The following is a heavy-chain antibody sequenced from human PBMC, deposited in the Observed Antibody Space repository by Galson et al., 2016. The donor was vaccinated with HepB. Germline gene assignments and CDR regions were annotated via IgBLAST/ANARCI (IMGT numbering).Heavy chain of an antibody. CDR1: GFTFATYA. V-gene: IGHV3-23*01. Sequence: SLRLSCAASGFTFATYAMNWVRQAPGKGLEWVSGIGASGGGTYYADSVKGRFTISRDNSKNTLFLQMNSLRAEDTAVYYCATYYDFSGGSYSDYWGQGTLVTVSS. D-gene: IGHD3-3*01. CDR3: ATYYDFSGGSYSDY. J-gene: IGHJ4*02. CDR2: IGASGGGT.